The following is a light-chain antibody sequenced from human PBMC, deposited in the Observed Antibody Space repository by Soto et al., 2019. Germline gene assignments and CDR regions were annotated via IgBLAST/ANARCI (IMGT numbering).Light chain of an antibody. CDR1: SSDIGDYDY. Sequence: QSVLTQPASVSGSPGQSITISCTGSSSDIGDYDYVSWYQQHPGKAPKVLISEVSNRPSGVSNRFSGSKSGSTASLTISGLQAEDEADYYCNSYATGNTRVFGTGTKVTVL. CDR2: EVS. V-gene: IGLV2-14*01. CDR3: NSYATGNTRV. J-gene: IGLJ1*01.